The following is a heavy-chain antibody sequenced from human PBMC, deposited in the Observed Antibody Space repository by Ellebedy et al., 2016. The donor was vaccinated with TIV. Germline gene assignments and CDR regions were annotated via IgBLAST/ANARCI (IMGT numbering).Heavy chain of an antibody. CDR2: IDPSDGVT. D-gene: IGHD2-8*02. Sequence: AASVKVSCKASGYTFTNYYIHWVRQAPGQGPEWMGIIDPSDGVTNYPQKFQGRVTMTRDTSTSTLYMQLISLRSEDTAVYYCAREARGTGGFDPWGQGTLVTVSS. J-gene: IGHJ5*02. CDR3: AREARGTGGFDP. CDR1: GYTFTNYY. V-gene: IGHV1-46*01.